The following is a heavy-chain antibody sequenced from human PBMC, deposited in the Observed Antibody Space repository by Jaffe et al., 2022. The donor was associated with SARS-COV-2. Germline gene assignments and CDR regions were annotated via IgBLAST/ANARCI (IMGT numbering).Heavy chain of an antibody. Sequence: EVQLVESGGGLVQPGGSLRLSCAASGFTFSSYWMSWVRQAPGKGLEWVANIKQDGSEKYYVDSVKGRFTISRDNAKNSLYLQMNSLRAEDTAVYYCARGHVAGIQLWLSPTYYFDYWGQGTLVTVSS. D-gene: IGHD5-18*01. V-gene: IGHV3-7*01. CDR3: ARGHVAGIQLWLSPTYYFDY. CDR2: IKQDGSEK. CDR1: GFTFSSYW. J-gene: IGHJ4*02.